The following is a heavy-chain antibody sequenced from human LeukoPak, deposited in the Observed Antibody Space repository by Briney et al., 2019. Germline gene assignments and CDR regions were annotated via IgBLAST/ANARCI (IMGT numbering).Heavy chain of an antibody. CDR2: IKQDGSEK. J-gene: IGHJ6*03. D-gene: IGHD2-2*01. CDR1: GFTFSSYL. V-gene: IGHV3-7*01. Sequence: GGSLRLSCAASGFTFSSYLMSWVRQAPGKGLEWVANIKQDGSEKYYVDSVKGRFTISRDNAKNSLYLQMNSLRAEDTAVYYCARDGCSSTSCYLPYQYYYMNVWGQGTTVTVSS. CDR3: ARDGCSSTSCYLPYQYYYMNV.